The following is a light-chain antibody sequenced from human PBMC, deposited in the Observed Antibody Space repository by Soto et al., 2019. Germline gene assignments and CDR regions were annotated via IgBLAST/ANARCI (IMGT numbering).Light chain of an antibody. J-gene: IGKJ3*01. Sequence: DLQMTQSPSSVSASVGDRVAITCRASQGVSSWLAWYQQRPGKAPTFLLYAASSLQSGVTSRFRGSGSATDFTLTISSLQPEDFGTYYCQQAKSFPLTFGPGTKGDFK. CDR2: AAS. CDR3: QQAKSFPLT. V-gene: IGKV1D-12*01. CDR1: QGVSSW.